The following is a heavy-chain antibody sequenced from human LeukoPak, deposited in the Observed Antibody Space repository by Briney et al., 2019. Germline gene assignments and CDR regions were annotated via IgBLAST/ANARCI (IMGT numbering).Heavy chain of an antibody. CDR3: ARVGGYAIQDAFDI. Sequence: GGSLRLSCAASGFTFNNYWMSWVRPAPGKGLEWVANIKQDGSEKYYVDSVKGRFTISRDNPKNSLYLQMNSLRAEDTAVYYCARVGGYAIQDAFDIWGQGTMVTVSS. CDR1: GFTFNNYW. V-gene: IGHV3-7*03. D-gene: IGHD5-12*01. CDR2: IKQDGSEK. J-gene: IGHJ3*02.